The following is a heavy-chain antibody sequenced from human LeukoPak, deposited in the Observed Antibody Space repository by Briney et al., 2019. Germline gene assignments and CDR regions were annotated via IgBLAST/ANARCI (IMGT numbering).Heavy chain of an antibody. Sequence: GGSLRLSCAASGFTFSSYGMHWVRQAPGKGLEWVAFIRYDGRNKYYVDSVKGRFTISRDNSKNTLYLQMNSLRAEDTAVYYCARGGFDWLLFNYYYYMDVWGKGTTVTISS. V-gene: IGHV3-30*02. CDR3: ARGGFDWLLFNYYYYMDV. CDR2: IRYDGRNK. D-gene: IGHD3-9*01. CDR1: GFTFSSYG. J-gene: IGHJ6*03.